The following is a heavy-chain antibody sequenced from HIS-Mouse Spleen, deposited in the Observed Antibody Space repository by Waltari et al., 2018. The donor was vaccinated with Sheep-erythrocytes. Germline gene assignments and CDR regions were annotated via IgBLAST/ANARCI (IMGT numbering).Heavy chain of an antibody. CDR1: GGSFSGYY. CDR2: INHSGSN. D-gene: IGHD6-6*01. J-gene: IGHJ5*02. CDR3: ARALSIAARPNWFDP. Sequence: QVQLQQWGAGLLKPSETLSLTCAVYGGSFSGYYWSWIRHPPGKGLDWIGEINHSGSNNYNPSLKSRVTISVDTSKNQFSLKLSSVTAADTAVYYCARALSIAARPNWFDPWGQGTLVTVSS. V-gene: IGHV4-34*01.